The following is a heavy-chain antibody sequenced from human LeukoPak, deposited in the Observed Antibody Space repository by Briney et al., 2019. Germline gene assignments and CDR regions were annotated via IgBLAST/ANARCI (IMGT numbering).Heavy chain of an antibody. Sequence: LTGGSLRLSCAASGFSFSDHHMHWVRQAPGTGLEWVSYISTSSNTIYYADSVKGRFTISRDNAKNSLFLQMNSLRAEDTAVYYCSRDLGLPGVWGQGTVVTVSS. D-gene: IGHD3-10*01. CDR1: GFSFSDHH. CDR2: ISTSSNTI. CDR3: SRDLGLPGV. J-gene: IGHJ3*01. V-gene: IGHV3-48*01.